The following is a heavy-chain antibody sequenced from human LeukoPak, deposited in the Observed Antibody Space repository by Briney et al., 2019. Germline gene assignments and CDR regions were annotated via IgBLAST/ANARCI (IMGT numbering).Heavy chain of an antibody. J-gene: IGHJ5*02. Sequence: SETLSLTCTVSGSSISNYYWGWIRQAPGKGLEWIGSIYYSGNTYYNSSLKSRVTISLDTSKNQFSLKLSSVTAADTAVYYCARGRTDNWFDPWGQGTLVTVSS. V-gene: IGHV4-39*07. CDR1: GSSISNYY. CDR3: ARGRTDNWFDP. D-gene: IGHD1-1*01. CDR2: IYYSGNT.